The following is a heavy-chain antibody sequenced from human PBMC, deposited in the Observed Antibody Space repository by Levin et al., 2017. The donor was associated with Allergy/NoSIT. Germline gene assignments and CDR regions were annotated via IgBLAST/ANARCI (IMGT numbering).Heavy chain of an antibody. CDR1: GGSISSSNW. CDR3: ARFIAAAGFDDAFDI. CDR2: IYHSGST. D-gene: IGHD6-13*01. J-gene: IGHJ3*02. V-gene: IGHV4-4*02. Sequence: SETLSLTCAVSGGSISSSNWWSWVRQPPGKGLEWIGEIYHSGSTNYNPSLKSRVTISVDKSKNQFSLKLSSVTAADTAVYYCARFIAAAGFDDAFDIWGQGTMVTVSS.